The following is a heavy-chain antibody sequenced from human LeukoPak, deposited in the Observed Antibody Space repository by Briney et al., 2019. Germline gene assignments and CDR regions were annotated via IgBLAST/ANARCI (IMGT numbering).Heavy chain of an antibody. CDR2: INLNSGGT. D-gene: IGHD1-26*01. J-gene: IGHJ3*02. CDR1: GYTFTGYY. CDR3: TTPVGISDAFDI. V-gene: IGHV1-2*06. Sequence: ASVKVSCKASGYTFTGYYMHWVRQAPGQGLEWMGRINLNSGGTNYAQKFQGRVTMTRDTSITTAYMELNRLTSDDTAVYYCTTPVGISDAFDIWGQGTMVTVSS.